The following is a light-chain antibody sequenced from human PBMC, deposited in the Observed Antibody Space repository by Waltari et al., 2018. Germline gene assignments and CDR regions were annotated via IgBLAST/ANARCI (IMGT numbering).Light chain of an antibody. V-gene: IGKV1-6*01. CDR3: LQDYIYPRT. CDR1: QDIRSD. CDR2: AAS. Sequence: IQMTQSPSSVSASVGDRVTITCRASQDIRSDLGWYQQKPGKAPKLLIYAASTLQSGVPSRFSGSGSGTDFTLTISSLQPEDFATYYCLQDYIYPRTFGQGTKLEIE. J-gene: IGKJ2*01.